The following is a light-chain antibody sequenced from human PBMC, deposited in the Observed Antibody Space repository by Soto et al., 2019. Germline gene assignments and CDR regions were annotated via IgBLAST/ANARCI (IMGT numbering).Light chain of an antibody. CDR2: GAS. CDR1: LDISNY. CDR3: QKYDTAPLT. V-gene: IGKV1-27*01. J-gene: IGKJ4*01. Sequence: DIQMTQSPSTLSASVGDRVSITFRASLDISNYLAWYQQKPGQVPRLLISGASTLHSGVPSRFSGSGSGTDFTLTITSLQPEDIATYFCQKYDTAPLTFGGGTKVDI.